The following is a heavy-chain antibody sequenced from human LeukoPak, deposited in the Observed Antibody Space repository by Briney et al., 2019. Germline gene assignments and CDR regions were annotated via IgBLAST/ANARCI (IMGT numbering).Heavy chain of an antibody. V-gene: IGHV4-59*12. D-gene: IGHD4-23*01. CDR1: GGSISTYY. CDR2: VYYSGST. J-gene: IGHJ3*02. Sequence: SETLSLTCTVSGGSISTYYWSWIRQPPGKGLEWIAYVYYSGSTNYNPSLKSRGTISVDTSKNQFSLKLSSVTAADTAVYYCARGSITVVPAFDIRGQGTMVTVSS. CDR3: ARGSITVVPAFDI.